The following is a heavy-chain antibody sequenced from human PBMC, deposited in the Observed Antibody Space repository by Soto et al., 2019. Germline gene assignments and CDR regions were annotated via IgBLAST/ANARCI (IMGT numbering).Heavy chain of an antibody. CDR1: WYTFSDDY. CDR2: INPKIGTP. D-gene: IGHD2-8*01. CDR3: ASEDCRSTNCLTGFDF. V-gene: IGHV1-2*02. J-gene: IGHJ4*02. Sequence: WXSVKVWFEDAWYTFSDDYVHWGRQAPMQAFEWVGGINPKIGTPSSVPNFQGRVTVTRDTSTSTAYMELNRLTFDDTAVYYCASEDCRSTNCLTGFDFWGQPLLVTVSS.